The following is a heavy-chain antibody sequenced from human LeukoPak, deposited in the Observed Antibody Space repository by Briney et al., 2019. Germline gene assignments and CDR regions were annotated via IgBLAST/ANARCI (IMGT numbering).Heavy chain of an antibody. CDR2: IHNTGST. D-gene: IGHD1-26*01. CDR3: ARDGGGTGRPFDF. CDR1: GGSISIYY. Sequence: PSETLSLTCTVSGGSISIYYWNWIRQPAGKGLEWIGRIHNTGSTNYNPSLKSRVTMSVDTSNNRLSLNLSPVTAAATAVYYCARDGGGTGRPFDFWGQGTLVTVSS. V-gene: IGHV4-4*07. J-gene: IGHJ4*02.